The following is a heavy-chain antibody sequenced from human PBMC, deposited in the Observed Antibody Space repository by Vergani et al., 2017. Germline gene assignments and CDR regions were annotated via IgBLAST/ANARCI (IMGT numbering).Heavy chain of an antibody. CDR1: GYSISSGSY. CDR3: ARVEMASIGTD. CDR2: IYHSGST. Sequence: QVQLQESGPGLVKPSETLSLTCAVSGYSISSGSYWGWIRQPPGKGLEWIGSIYHSGSTYYSPSHKRRVTISVDTSKNQFSLKMRSVTAADTAVYYCARVEMASIGTDWGQGTLVTVSS. D-gene: IGHD5-24*01. J-gene: IGHJ4*02. V-gene: IGHV4-38-2*01.